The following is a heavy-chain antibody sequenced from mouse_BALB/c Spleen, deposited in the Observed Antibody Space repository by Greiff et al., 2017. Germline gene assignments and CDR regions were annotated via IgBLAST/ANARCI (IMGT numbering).Heavy chain of an antibody. CDR1: GFTFSSYA. CDR3: ARGDRSLYAMDY. CDR2: ISSGGST. Sequence: EVKLVESGGGLVKPGGSLKLSCAASGFTFSSYAMSWVRQTPEKRLGWVASISSGGSTYYPDSVKGRFTISRDNARNILYLQMGSLRSEDTAMYYGARGDRSLYAMDYWGQGTSVTVSS. V-gene: IGHV5-6-5*01. D-gene: IGHD2-14*01. J-gene: IGHJ4*01.